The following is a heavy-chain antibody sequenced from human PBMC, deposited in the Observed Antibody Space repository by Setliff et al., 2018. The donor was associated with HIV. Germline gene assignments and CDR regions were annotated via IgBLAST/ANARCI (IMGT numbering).Heavy chain of an antibody. Sequence: SETLSLTCAVSGYSISSGYYWGWIRQPPGKGPEWIGSIYHSGSTYYKSSLKSRVTISVDTSKNQFSLKLSSVTAADTAVYYCASTETHYSKWFDPWGQGTLVTVSS. J-gene: IGHJ5*02. CDR2: IYHSGST. CDR3: ASTETHYSKWFDP. V-gene: IGHV4-38-2*01. CDR1: GYSISSGYY. D-gene: IGHD2-15*01.